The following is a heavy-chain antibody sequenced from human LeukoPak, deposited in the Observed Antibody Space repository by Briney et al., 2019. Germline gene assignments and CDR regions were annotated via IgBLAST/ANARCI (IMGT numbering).Heavy chain of an antibody. J-gene: IGHJ3*02. CDR3: ARDSGRNYRGAFDI. Sequence: GGSLRLSCAASGFTFSDYNMHWVRQAPGKGLDWVALMSPDGNKKYYADSVKGRFTISRDNAKNSLYLQMNSLRAEDTAVYYCARDSGRNYRGAFDIWGQGTMVTVSS. CDR1: GFTFSDYN. CDR2: MSPDGNKK. V-gene: IGHV3-30-3*01. D-gene: IGHD4-23*01.